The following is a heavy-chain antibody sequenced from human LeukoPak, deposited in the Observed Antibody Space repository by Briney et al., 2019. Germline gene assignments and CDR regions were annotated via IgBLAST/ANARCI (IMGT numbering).Heavy chain of an antibody. V-gene: IGHV4-59*01. J-gene: IGHJ4*02. Sequence: SETLSLTCTVSGGSISSYYWSWIRQPPGKGLEWIGYIYYSGSTNYNPSLKSRATISVDTSKNQFSLKLSSVTAADTAVYYCARARGYGRLDYWGQGTLVTVSS. CDR3: ARARGYGRLDY. CDR1: GGSISSYY. CDR2: IYYSGST. D-gene: IGHD5-12*01.